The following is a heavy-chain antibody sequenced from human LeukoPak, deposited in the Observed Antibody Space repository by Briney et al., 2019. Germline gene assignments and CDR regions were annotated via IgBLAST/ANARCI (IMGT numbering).Heavy chain of an antibody. CDR1: GFTVGNNR. V-gene: IGHV3-53*05. Sequence: QSGGSLRLSCAASGFTVGNNRMSWVRQAPGKGLEWVSTVYGGGNTAYADSVKGRFTISRDNAKNSLYLQMDILKPEDTAFYYCAKVDGYNSGWNDSWGQGTLVTVSS. CDR2: VYGGGNT. D-gene: IGHD6-19*01. J-gene: IGHJ5*01. CDR3: AKVDGYNSGWNDS.